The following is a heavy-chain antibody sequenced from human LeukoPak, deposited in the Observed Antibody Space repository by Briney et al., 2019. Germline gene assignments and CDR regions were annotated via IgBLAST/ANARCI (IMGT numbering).Heavy chain of an antibody. CDR1: GYTFTSYY. V-gene: IGHV1-46*01. Sequence: ASVKVSCKASGYTFTSYYMHWVRQAPGQGLEWMGIINPSGGSTSYAQKFQGRVTMTRDTSTSTAYMELSGLRSEDTAVYYCAREVAVAGTPFGWFDPWGQGTLVTVSS. J-gene: IGHJ5*02. CDR2: INPSGGST. D-gene: IGHD6-19*01. CDR3: AREVAVAGTPFGWFDP.